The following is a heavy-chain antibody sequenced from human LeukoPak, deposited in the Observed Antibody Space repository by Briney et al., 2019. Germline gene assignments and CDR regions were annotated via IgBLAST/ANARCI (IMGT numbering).Heavy chain of an antibody. CDR1: GGSISSSSYY. CDR3: ARSYDSSGYYPYYYDYMDF. V-gene: IGHV4-39*01. J-gene: IGHJ6*03. CDR2: IYYSGST. D-gene: IGHD3-22*01. Sequence: SETLSLTCTVSGGSISSSSYYWGWIRQPPGKGLEWIGSIYYSGSTYYNPSLKSRVTISVDTSKNQFSLKLSSVTAADTAVYYCARSYDSSGYYPYYYDYMDFWDKGTTVTVSS.